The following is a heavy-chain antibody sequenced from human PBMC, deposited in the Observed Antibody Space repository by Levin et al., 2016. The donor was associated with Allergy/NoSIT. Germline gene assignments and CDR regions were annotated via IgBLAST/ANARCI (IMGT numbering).Heavy chain of an antibody. CDR2: FDPEDGET. V-gene: IGHV1-24*01. CDR3: ATAGLWFGMPDY. D-gene: IGHD3-10*01. Sequence: WVRQAPGQGLEWMGGFDPEDGETIYAQKFQGRVTMTEDTSTDTAYMELSSLRSEDTAVYYCATAGLWFGMPDYWGQGTLVTVSS. J-gene: IGHJ4*02.